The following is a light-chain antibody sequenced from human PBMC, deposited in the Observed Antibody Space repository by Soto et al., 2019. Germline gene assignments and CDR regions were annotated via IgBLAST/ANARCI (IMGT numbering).Light chain of an antibody. CDR3: QDYNTWPLYS. V-gene: IGKV3-15*01. CDR2: GAS. Sequence: EIVMTQSPATLSVSPGDGATLSCRASQSVRSNVAWYQQKPGQAPRLLIYGASTRATGIPARFSGSGSGTDFTLTISSLQSEDFAVYYCQDYNTWPLYSFGQGTKVDIK. J-gene: IGKJ2*01. CDR1: QSVRSN.